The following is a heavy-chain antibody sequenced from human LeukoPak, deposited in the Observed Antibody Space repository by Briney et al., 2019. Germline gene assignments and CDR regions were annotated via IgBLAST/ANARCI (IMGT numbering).Heavy chain of an antibody. J-gene: IGHJ6*03. Sequence: PGGSLRLSCAASGFTFSSYGMHWVRQAPGKGLEWVAVISYDGSNKYYADSVKGRFTISRDNTKNMLYLQMNSLRDEDTAVYYCARDEGAYYYYYMDVWGEGTTVTVSS. CDR3: ARDEGAYYYYYMDV. V-gene: IGHV3-30*03. CDR2: ISYDGSNK. CDR1: GFTFSSYG.